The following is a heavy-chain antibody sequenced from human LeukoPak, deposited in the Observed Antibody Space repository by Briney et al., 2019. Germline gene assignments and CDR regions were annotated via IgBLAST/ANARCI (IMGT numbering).Heavy chain of an antibody. J-gene: IGHJ4*02. Sequence: GGSLRLSCAASGFTFSSYAMSWVRQAPGKGLECISGFSGSGGSTYYADSVKGRFTISRDNSKNTLYLQMNSLRAEDTAVYYCAKDSSPPDYWGQGTLVTVSS. CDR2: FSGSGGST. CDR3: AKDSSPPDY. V-gene: IGHV3-23*01. CDR1: GFTFSSYA.